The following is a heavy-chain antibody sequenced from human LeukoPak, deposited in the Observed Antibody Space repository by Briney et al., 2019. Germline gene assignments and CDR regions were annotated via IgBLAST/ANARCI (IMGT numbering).Heavy chain of an antibody. J-gene: IGHJ4*02. V-gene: IGHV3-11*04. CDR2: ISGSGTTI. CDR3: ARTSHSGYDFGY. D-gene: IGHD5-12*01. Sequence: GGSLRLSCAGSGFTFSDYYMNWIRQAPGKGLEWVSYISGSGTTIYYPDSVKGRFTVSRDNANNALYLQMNSLTVDDTAVYYCARTSHSGYDFGYWGQGTLVTVSS. CDR1: GFTFSDYY.